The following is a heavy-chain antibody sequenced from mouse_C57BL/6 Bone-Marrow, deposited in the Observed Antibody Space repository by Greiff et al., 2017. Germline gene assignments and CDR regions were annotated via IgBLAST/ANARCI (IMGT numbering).Heavy chain of an antibody. Sequence: VQRVESGAELAKPGASVKLSCKASGYTFTSYWMHWVKQRPGQGLEWIGYINPSSGYTKYNQKFKDKATLTADKSSSTADMQLSSLTYEDSAVYYCAKRVSSHFDYWAKAPLSQSPQ. D-gene: IGHD1-1*01. CDR3: AKRVSSHFDY. J-gene: IGHJ2*01. V-gene: IGHV1-7*01. CDR2: INPSSGYT. CDR1: GYTFTSYW.